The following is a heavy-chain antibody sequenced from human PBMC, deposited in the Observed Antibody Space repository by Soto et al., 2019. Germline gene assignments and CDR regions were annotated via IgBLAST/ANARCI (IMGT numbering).Heavy chain of an antibody. CDR2: ISAYNGNT. CDR1: GYTFTSYG. Sequence: ASVKVSCKASGYTFTSYGISWVRQAPGQGLEWMGWISAYNGNTNYAQKLQGRVTMTTDTSTSTAYMELRSLRSDDTAVYYCAREIYRIVGATYYYYGMDVWGQGTTVTVSS. D-gene: IGHD1-26*01. V-gene: IGHV1-18*01. CDR3: AREIYRIVGATYYYYGMDV. J-gene: IGHJ6*02.